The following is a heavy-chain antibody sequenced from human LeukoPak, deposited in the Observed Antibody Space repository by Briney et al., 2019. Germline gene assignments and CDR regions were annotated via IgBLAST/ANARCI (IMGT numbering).Heavy chain of an antibody. V-gene: IGHV4-30-4*01. Sequence: SETLSLTCTVSGGSISSDNYYWSWIRQPPGKGLEWIGYIYYSGSTYYNPSLKSRVTISVDTSKNQFSLKLSSVTAADTAVYYCAREIHSGYATDVDLWGQGTLVTVSS. J-gene: IGHJ5*02. D-gene: IGHD5-12*01. CDR2: IYYSGST. CDR3: AREIHSGYATDVDL. CDR1: GGSISSDNYY.